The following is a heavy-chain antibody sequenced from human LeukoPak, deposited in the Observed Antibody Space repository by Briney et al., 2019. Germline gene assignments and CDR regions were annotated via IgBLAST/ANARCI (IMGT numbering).Heavy chain of an antibody. J-gene: IGHJ4*02. CDR3: AKDRSVGATTIDY. CDR1: GFTFSSYA. D-gene: IGHD1-26*01. Sequence: GGSLRLSCAASGFTFSSYAMSWVRRAPGKGLEWVSAISGSGGSTYYADSVKGRFTISRDNSENTLYLQMNSLRAEDTAVYYCAKDRSVGATTIDYWGQGTLVTVSS. V-gene: IGHV3-23*01. CDR2: ISGSGGST.